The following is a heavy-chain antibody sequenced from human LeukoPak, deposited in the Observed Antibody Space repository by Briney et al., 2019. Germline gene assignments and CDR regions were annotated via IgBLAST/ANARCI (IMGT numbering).Heavy chain of an antibody. D-gene: IGHD6-19*01. J-gene: IGHJ6*02. CDR1: GGPISSGGYY. CDR3: ARESVAVAGTYYYGMDV. V-gene: IGHV4-31*03. CDR2: IYYSGST. Sequence: SETLSLTCTVSGGPISSGGYYWSWIRQHPGKGLEWIGYIYYSGSTYYNPSLKSRVTISVDTSKNQFSLKLSSVTAADTAVYYCARESVAVAGTYYYGMDVWGQGTTVTVSS.